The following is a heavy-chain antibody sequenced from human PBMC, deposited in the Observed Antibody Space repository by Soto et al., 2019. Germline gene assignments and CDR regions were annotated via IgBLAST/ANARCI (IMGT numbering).Heavy chain of an antibody. CDR1: GFTFSSYA. CDR3: AREVYSSAFDI. D-gene: IGHD5-18*01. V-gene: IGHV3-30-3*01. CDR2: ISYDGSNK. J-gene: IGHJ3*02. Sequence: GGSLRLSCAASGFTFSSYAMHWVRQAPGKGLEWVAVISYDGSNKYYADSVKGRFTISRDNSKNTLYLQMNSLRAEDTAVYYCAREVYSSAFDIWGQGTMVTVSS.